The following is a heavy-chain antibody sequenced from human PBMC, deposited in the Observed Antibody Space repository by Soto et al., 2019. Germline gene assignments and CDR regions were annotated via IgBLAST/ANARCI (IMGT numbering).Heavy chain of an antibody. CDR2: IYQSGST. CDR3: ARDMSGCSSSDCYLSGWFDP. CDR1: GDSTTSGAYS. V-gene: IGHV4-30-2*01. J-gene: IGHJ5*02. Sequence: SETLSLTCSVSGDSTTSGAYSWSWIRQPPGKGLEWIGFIYQSGSTHYNPSLKSRVTISVDRSKNHFSLQLTSLTAADTAVYYCARDMSGCSSSDCYLSGWFDPWGPGTLVTVSS. D-gene: IGHD2-21*02.